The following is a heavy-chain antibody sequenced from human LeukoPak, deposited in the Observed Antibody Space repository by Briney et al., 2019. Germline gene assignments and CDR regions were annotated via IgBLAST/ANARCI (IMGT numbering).Heavy chain of an antibody. J-gene: IGHJ4*02. Sequence: GGSLRLSCAASGFTFSSYAMSWVRQAPGKGLEWVSAISGSGGSTYYADSVKGRFTISRDNSKNTLYLQMNGLRAEDTAVYYCANVFSSSWPGRVYWGQGTLVTVSS. D-gene: IGHD6-13*01. V-gene: IGHV3-23*01. CDR2: ISGSGGST. CDR1: GFTFSSYA. CDR3: ANVFSSSWPGRVY.